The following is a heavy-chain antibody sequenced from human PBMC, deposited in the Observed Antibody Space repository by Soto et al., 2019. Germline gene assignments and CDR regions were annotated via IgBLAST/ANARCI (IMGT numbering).Heavy chain of an antibody. J-gene: IGHJ6*02. V-gene: IGHV4-39*01. CDR1: GGSISSSSYY. CDR2: IYYSGST. D-gene: IGHD3-3*01. CDR3: ARIGYYDFWSGYLPLYYYYGMDV. Sequence: PSETLSLTCTVSGGSISSSSYYWGWIRQPPGKGLEWIGSIYYSGSTYYNPSLKSRVTISVDTSKNQFSLKLSSVTAADTAVYYCARIGYYDFWSGYLPLYYYYGMDVWGQGTTVTVS.